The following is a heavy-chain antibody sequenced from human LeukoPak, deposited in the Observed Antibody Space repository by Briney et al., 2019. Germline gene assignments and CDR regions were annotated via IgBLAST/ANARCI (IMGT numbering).Heavy chain of an antibody. CDR1: GFTFSTYA. CDR2: ISGSGGST. V-gene: IGHV3-23*01. J-gene: IGHJ4*02. CDR3: AKVSSGWYTNDY. D-gene: IGHD6-19*01. Sequence: PGGSLRLSCAASGFTFSTYAMSWVRQAPGKGLEWVSAISGSGGSTNYADSVNGRVTVSRDNSKSTLYLQMNSLRAEDTAVYYCAKVSSGWYTNDYWGQGTLVIVSS.